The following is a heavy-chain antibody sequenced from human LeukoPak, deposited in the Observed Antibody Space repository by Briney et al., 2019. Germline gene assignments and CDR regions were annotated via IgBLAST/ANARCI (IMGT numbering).Heavy chain of an antibody. Sequence: GGSLRLSCAASGFTFSSYAMSWVRQAPGKGLEWVSAISGSGGSTYYADSVKGRFTISRDNSKNTLYLQMNSLRAEDTAVYYCARGGSSGWYEGRFDYWGQGTLVTVSS. J-gene: IGHJ4*02. V-gene: IGHV3-23*01. D-gene: IGHD6-19*01. CDR2: ISGSGGST. CDR3: ARGGSSGWYEGRFDY. CDR1: GFTFSSYA.